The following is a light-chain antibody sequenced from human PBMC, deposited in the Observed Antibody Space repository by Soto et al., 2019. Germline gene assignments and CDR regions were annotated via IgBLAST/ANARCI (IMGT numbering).Light chain of an antibody. J-gene: IGLJ1*01. CDR3: CSYVGSDSSFV. CDR2: DVS. V-gene: IGLV2-11*01. Sequence: QAALTQPRWVSGSPGQSVTISCTGTISDVGGYNFVSWYQQHPGKVPKLMIYDVSIRPSGVPDRFSGSKYGNTASLTISGLQAEDEADYYCCSYVGSDSSFVFGSGTKVTVL. CDR1: ISDVGGYNF.